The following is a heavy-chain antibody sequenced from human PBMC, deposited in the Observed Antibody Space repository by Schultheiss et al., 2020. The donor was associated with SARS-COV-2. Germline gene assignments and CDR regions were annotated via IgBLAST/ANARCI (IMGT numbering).Heavy chain of an antibody. V-gene: IGHV4-38-2*01. J-gene: IGHJ5*02. CDR3: ARVNYDFWSGYYGWFDP. CDR2: IYHSGST. D-gene: IGHD3-3*01. CDR1: GYSISSGYY. Sequence: SETLSLTCAVSGYSISSGYYWGWIRQPPGKGLEWIGSIYHSGSTNYNPSLKSRVTISVDTSKNQFSLKLSSVTAADTAVYYCARVNYDFWSGYYGWFDPWGQGTLVTVSS.